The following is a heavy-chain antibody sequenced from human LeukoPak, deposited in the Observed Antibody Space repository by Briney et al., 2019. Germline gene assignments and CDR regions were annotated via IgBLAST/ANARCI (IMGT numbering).Heavy chain of an antibody. D-gene: IGHD2-15*01. CDR2: IHTSGST. CDR3: VRPGQSSWWVYFNY. J-gene: IGHJ4*02. Sequence: PSETLSLTCTVSGGSSSFYYWTWIRQPPGKGLEWIGNIHTSGSTDYNPSFKSRVTMSIDTSKNQFSLRLSSVTAADTAVYYCVRPGQSSWWVYFNYWGQGTVVTVSS. CDR1: GGSSSFYY. V-gene: IGHV4-4*09.